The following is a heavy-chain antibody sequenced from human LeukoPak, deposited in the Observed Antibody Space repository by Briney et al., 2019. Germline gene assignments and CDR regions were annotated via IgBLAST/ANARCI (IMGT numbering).Heavy chain of an antibody. CDR2: LYSVGDT. V-gene: IGHV3-53*01. J-gene: IGHJ4*02. Sequence: PGGSLRLSCAASGFTVSTNYMNWVRQAPGKGLEWVSVLYSVGDTYYGDSVKGRFTISRDNSKNTLYLQMNSLRAEDTAVYYCAGTKNIAAAGRLDYWGQGTLVTGSS. CDR3: AGTKNIAAAGRLDY. D-gene: IGHD6-13*01. CDR1: GFTVSTNY.